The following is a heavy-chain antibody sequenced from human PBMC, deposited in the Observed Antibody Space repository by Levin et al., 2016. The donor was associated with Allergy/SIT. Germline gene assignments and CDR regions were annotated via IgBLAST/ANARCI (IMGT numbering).Heavy chain of an antibody. D-gene: IGHD5-18*01. V-gene: IGHV4-39*07. J-gene: IGHJ6*02. CDR3: ARDRDTAMVDYYGMDV. CDR2: IYYSGST. Sequence: WIRQPPGKGLEWIGSIYYSGSTYYNPSLKSRVTISVDTSKNQFSLKLSSVTAADTAVYYCARDRDTAMVDYYGMDVWGQGTTVTVSS.